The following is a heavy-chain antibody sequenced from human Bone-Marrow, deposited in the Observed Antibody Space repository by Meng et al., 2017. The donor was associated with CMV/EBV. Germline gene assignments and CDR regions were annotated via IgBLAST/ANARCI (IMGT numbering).Heavy chain of an antibody. J-gene: IGHJ6*02. V-gene: IGHV1-69*06. D-gene: IGHD1-7*01. CDR2: IIPIFGTA. CDR1: GGTFSSYA. Sequence: SVKVSCKASGGTFSSYAISWVRQAPGQGLEWMGGIIPIFGTANYAQKFQGRVTITADKSTSTAYMELSSLRSEDTAVYYCARTRAPIKLELFKDGMDVWGQGTTVTVPS. CDR3: ARTRAPIKLELFKDGMDV.